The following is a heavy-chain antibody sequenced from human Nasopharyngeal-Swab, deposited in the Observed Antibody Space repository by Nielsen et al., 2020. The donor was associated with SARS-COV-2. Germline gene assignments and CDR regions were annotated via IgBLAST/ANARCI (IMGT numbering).Heavy chain of an antibody. J-gene: IGHJ4*02. V-gene: IGHV3-23*01. CDR1: GFTLSSYA. Sequence: GESLNISCAASGFTLSSYAMSWVRQAPGKGLEWVSAISGSGGSTYYADSVKGRFTISRDNSKNTLYLQMNSLRAEDTAVYYCAKSKGYYGDYYFDYWGQGTLVTVSS. CDR3: AKSKGYYGDYYFDY. D-gene: IGHD4-17*01. CDR2: ISGSGGST.